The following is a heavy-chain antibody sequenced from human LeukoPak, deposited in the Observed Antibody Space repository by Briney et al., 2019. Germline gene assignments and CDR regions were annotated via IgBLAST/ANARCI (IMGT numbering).Heavy chain of an antibody. CDR2: ISSSGSTI. CDR1: RFTFSSYS. Sequence: GGSLRLSCAASRFTFSSYSMSWIRQAPGKGLEWVSYISSSGSTIYYADSVKGRFTISRDNAKNSLYLQMNSLRAEDTAVYYCATEGRYYYDSSGTDYWGQGTLVTVSS. J-gene: IGHJ4*02. V-gene: IGHV3-48*04. CDR3: ATEGRYYYDSSGTDY. D-gene: IGHD3-22*01.